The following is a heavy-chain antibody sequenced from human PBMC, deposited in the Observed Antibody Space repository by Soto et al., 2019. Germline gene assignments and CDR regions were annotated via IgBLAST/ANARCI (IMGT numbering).Heavy chain of an antibody. Sequence: PGGSLRLSCVASGFTFTTSAMSWVRQSPGKGLEWVSSVSGSGDNTHYADSAKGRFTISRDNPKNTLYLQMNNLRADDTATYYCAKSRGVPAPHPFDHWGQGILVTVSS. CDR3: AKSRGVPAPHPFDH. D-gene: IGHD2-2*01. J-gene: IGHJ4*02. CDR2: VSGSGDNT. CDR1: GFTFTTSA. V-gene: IGHV3-23*01.